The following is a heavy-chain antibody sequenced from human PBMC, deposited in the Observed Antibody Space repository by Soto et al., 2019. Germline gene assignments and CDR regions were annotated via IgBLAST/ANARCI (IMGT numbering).Heavy chain of an antibody. J-gene: IGHJ6*01. CDR3: ASYYYDSSGYYY. CDR1: VCSISSSRYY. CDR2: IYYSGST. V-gene: IGHV4-39*01. D-gene: IGHD3-22*01. Sequence: PSETLTLTSTDSVCSISSSRYYWGWIRHPPRKGLEWIGRIYYSGSTYYNPSLNSRVTISVETSKNQFSLKLSFVTAADTAVYYCASYYYDSSGYYY.